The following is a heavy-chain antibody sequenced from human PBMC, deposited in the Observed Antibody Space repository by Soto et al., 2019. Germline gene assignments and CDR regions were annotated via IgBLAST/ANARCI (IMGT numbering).Heavy chain of an antibody. Sequence: SETLSLTCTVSGGSISSGGYYWSWIRQHPGKGLEWIGYIYYSGSTYYNPSLKSRVTISVDTSKNQFSLKLSSVTAADTAVYYCARDAVAAAGTYGMDVWGQGTTVTVSS. CDR3: ARDAVAAAGTYGMDV. D-gene: IGHD6-13*01. V-gene: IGHV4-31*03. CDR1: GGSISSGGYY. CDR2: IYYSGST. J-gene: IGHJ6*02.